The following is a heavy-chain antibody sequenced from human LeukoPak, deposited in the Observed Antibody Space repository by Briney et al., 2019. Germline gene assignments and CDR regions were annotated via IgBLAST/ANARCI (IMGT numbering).Heavy chain of an antibody. D-gene: IGHD3-22*01. CDR1: GYTFTSHY. J-gene: IGHJ3*02. V-gene: IGHV1-2*07. CDR3: ARESPRSGYYYGDDAFDI. Sequence: ASVKVSCKASGYTFTSHYMHWVRQAPGQGLEWMGWINPNSGGTYYAHKFQGRVTMTRDTSISTAYMELSRLRSDDTAVYYCARESPRSGYYYGDDAFDIWGQGTMVTVSP. CDR2: INPNSGGT.